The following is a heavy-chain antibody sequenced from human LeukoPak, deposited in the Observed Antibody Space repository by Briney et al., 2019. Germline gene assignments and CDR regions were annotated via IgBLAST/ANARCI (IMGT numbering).Heavy chain of an antibody. J-gene: IGHJ3*02. CDR1: GFTFSSYA. D-gene: IGHD1-26*01. V-gene: IGHV3-23*01. CDR2: ISGSGGNT. Sequence: GGSLRLSCAASGFTFSSYAMNWVRQAPGKGLEWVSEISGSGGNTYYADSMKGRFTISRDNSKNTLYLQTNSLRVEDTAVYYCAKDLGWELLLWDAFDIWGQGTMVTVSS. CDR3: AKDLGWELLLWDAFDI.